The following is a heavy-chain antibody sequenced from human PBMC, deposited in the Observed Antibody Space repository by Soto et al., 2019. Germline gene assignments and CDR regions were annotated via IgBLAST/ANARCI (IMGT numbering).Heavy chain of an antibody. CDR2: ISGSGGST. J-gene: IGHJ2*01. V-gene: IGHV3-23*01. CDR1: GFTFSSYA. CDR3: AKGGEMDYGDYAYWYFDL. Sequence: EVQLLESGGGLVQPGGSLRLSCAASGFTFSSYAMSWVRQAPGKGLEWVSAISGSGGSTYYADSVKGRFTISRDNSKNTLYLQMNSLRAEDTAVYYSAKGGEMDYGDYAYWYFDLWGRGTLVTVSS. D-gene: IGHD4-17*01.